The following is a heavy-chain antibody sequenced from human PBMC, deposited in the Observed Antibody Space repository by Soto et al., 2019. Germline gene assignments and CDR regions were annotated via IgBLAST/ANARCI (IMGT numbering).Heavy chain of an antibody. D-gene: IGHD7-27*01. CDR2: MNPTNGNT. CDR1: TYTFTNYD. J-gene: IGHJ4*02. Sequence: QVQLVQSGAEVKKPGASVKVSCKASTYTFTNYDINWFRQATGQGLEWMGWMNPTNGNTGYAQNFQGRVTMTRSTSITTADMQLRSLRSEDTAVYYCANGPRNWGVDCWGQGTLVTVSS. CDR3: ANGPRNWGVDC. V-gene: IGHV1-8*01.